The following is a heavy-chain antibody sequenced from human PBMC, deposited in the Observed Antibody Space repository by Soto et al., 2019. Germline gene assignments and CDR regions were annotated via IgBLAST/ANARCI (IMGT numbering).Heavy chain of an antibody. Sequence: SETLSLTCTVSGGSISSYYWNWIRQPPGKGLESIAYIYYTGNTNYNPSLKSRVTISVDTSKNQFSLTLTSLSAADTAVYYCGRLEGLATISYYFDYWGQGALVTVSS. J-gene: IGHJ4*02. D-gene: IGHD3-9*01. CDR2: IYYTGNT. V-gene: IGHV4-59*08. CDR1: GGSISSYY. CDR3: GRLEGLATISYYFDY.